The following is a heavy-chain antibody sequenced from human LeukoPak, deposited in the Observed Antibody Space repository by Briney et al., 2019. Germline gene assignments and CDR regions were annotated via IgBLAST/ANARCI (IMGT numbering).Heavy chain of an antibody. V-gene: IGHV4-39*01. CDR2: IYYSGST. Sequence: SETLSLTCTVSGGSISSSSYYWGWIRQPPGKGLEWIGSIYYSGSTYYNPSLKSRVTISVDTSKSQFSLKLSSVTAADTAVYYCARRFYYDSSGYYFDYWGQGTLVTVSS. J-gene: IGHJ4*02. CDR3: ARRFYYDSSGYYFDY. D-gene: IGHD3-22*01. CDR1: GGSISSSSYY.